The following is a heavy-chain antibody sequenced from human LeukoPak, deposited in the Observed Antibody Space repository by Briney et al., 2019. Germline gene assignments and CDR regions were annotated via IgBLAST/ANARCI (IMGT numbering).Heavy chain of an antibody. Sequence: SVKVSCKASGGTFSSYAISWVRQAPGQGLEWMGGIIPIFGTANYAQKFQGRVTITTDESTSTAYMELSSLRSGDTAVYYCARESAAGILSYFDYWGQGTLVTVSS. D-gene: IGHD6-13*01. CDR2: IIPIFGTA. CDR1: GGTFSSYA. J-gene: IGHJ4*02. CDR3: ARESAAGILSYFDY. V-gene: IGHV1-69*05.